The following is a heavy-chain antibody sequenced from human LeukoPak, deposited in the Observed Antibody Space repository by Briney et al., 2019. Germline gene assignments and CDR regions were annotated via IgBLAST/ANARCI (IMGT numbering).Heavy chain of an antibody. D-gene: IGHD1-26*01. Sequence: SETLSLTCTVSGGSISSYYWSWIRQPPGKGLEWIGYIYYSGSTSYNPPLKSRVTISVDTSKNQFSLKLRSVTAADTAVYYCARYSGSYPHDAFEIWGQGTMVTVSS. CDR2: IYYSGST. CDR1: GGSISSYY. CDR3: ARYSGSYPHDAFEI. V-gene: IGHV4-59*01. J-gene: IGHJ3*02.